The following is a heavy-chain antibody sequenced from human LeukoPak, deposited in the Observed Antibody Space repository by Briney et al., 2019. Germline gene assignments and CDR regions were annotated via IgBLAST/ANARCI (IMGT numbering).Heavy chain of an antibody. J-gene: IGHJ4*02. CDR1: GFTFDDFG. Sequence: GGSLRLSCAASGFTFDDFGMSWARQAPGKGLEWVSGINWNGGSTGYADSVKGRFTISRDNAKNSLYLQMNSLRAEDTALYYCARVLYYYDSSGYYYLDYFDYWGQGTLVTVSS. CDR3: ARVLYYYDSSGYYYLDYFDY. CDR2: INWNGGST. V-gene: IGHV3-20*04. D-gene: IGHD3-22*01.